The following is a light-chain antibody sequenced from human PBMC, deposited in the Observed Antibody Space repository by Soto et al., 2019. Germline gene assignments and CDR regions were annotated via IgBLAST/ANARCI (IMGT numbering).Light chain of an antibody. Sequence: QSVLSQSPSASGSPGQSVTISCTGTSSDVGGYNYVSWYQQHPGKAPKLMIYEVSKRPSGVPDRFSGSKSGNTASLTVSGLQPEDDSNYYCSSYAGSNNVVFGGGTKLTVL. V-gene: IGLV2-8*01. CDR3: SSYAGSNNVV. CDR1: SSDVGGYNY. CDR2: EVS. J-gene: IGLJ2*01.